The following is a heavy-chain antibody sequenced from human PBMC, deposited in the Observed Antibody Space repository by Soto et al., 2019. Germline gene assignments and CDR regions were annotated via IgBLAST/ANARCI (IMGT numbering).Heavy chain of an antibody. J-gene: IGHJ6*02. CDR3: ATRQYANHPYYYDGMDV. CDR1: GGSVSSGSYY. Sequence: PSETLSLTCTVPGGSVSSGSYYWSWIRQPPGKGLEWIGYIYDSGSSNYNPSLKSRVTISIYTSKNQFSLKLSSVTAADTAVYYCATRQYANHPYYYDGMDVWAQGTTVTVSS. CDR2: IYDSGSS. D-gene: IGHD2-8*01. V-gene: IGHV4-61*01.